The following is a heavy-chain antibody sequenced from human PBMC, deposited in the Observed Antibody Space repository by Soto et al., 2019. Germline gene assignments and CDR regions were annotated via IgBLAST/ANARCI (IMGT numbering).Heavy chain of an antibody. CDR3: ARGSPHDYSNYVSSGWPDY. Sequence: ASVKVSCKASGYTFTSYDINWVRQATGQGLEWMGWMNPNSGNTGYAQKFQGRVTMTRNTSISTAYMELSSLRSEDTAVYYCARGSPHDYSNYVSSGWPDYWGQGTLVTVSS. CDR1: GYTFTSYD. V-gene: IGHV1-8*01. CDR2: MNPNSGNT. D-gene: IGHD4-4*01. J-gene: IGHJ4*02.